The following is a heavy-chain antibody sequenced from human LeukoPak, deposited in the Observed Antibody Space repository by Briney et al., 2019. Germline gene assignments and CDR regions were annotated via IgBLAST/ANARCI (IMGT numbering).Heavy chain of an antibody. CDR3: ARDLPSTPNWELDY. CDR1: GYTFIDYY. V-gene: IGHV1-2*06. Sequence: GASVKVSCKSSGYTFIDYYIHWVRQAPGKGLEWMGRINPNSGGTNSAQTFQGRVTMTRDTSISTAYMELNRLTSDDTAVYYCARDLPSTPNWELDYWGQGTLVTVSS. CDR2: INPNSGGT. J-gene: IGHJ4*02. D-gene: IGHD7-27*01.